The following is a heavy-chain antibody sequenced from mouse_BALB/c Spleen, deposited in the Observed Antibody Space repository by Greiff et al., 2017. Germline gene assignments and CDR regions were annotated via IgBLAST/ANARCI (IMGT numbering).Heavy chain of an antibody. Sequence: EVQLQQSGPGLVKPSQSLSLTCTVTGYSITSDYAWNWIRQFPGNKLEWMGYISYSGSTSYNPSLKSRISITRDTSKNQFCLQLNSVTTEDTATDYCAGDVYYYAMDYWGQGTSVTVSS. CDR2: ISYSGST. V-gene: IGHV3-2*02. CDR3: AGDVYYYAMDY. CDR1: GYSITSDYA. J-gene: IGHJ4*01.